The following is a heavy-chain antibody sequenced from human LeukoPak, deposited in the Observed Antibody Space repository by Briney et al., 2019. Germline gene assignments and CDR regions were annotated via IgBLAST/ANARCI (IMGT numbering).Heavy chain of an antibody. D-gene: IGHD5-18*01. CDR1: GGSMSSSGQY. J-gene: IGHJ3*02. Sequence: PSETLSLICTVSGGSMSSSGQYWGWIRQSPVKGLEWIGSIYYSGSTYYNPSLKSRVTISVDTSKNQFSLKLSSVTAADTAVYYCATVGYSYVGPRTPSAHRRTGAFDIWGQGTMVTVSS. V-gene: IGHV4-39*01. CDR2: IYYSGST. CDR3: ATVGYSYVGPRTPSAHRRTGAFDI.